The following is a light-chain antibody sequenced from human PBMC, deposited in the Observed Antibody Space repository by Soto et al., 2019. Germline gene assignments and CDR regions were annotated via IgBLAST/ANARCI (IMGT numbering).Light chain of an antibody. Sequence: EIVMTQSPGTLSLSPGERAALSCRASHSLSSSSLAWYQQKSGQAPRLLIYGASNRATGIPDRVSGSGSGTDFTLTISRLEPEDFAVYFCQQYGSSPWTFGQGTKVEIK. V-gene: IGKV3-20*01. CDR2: GAS. CDR1: HSLSSSS. J-gene: IGKJ1*01. CDR3: QQYGSSPWT.